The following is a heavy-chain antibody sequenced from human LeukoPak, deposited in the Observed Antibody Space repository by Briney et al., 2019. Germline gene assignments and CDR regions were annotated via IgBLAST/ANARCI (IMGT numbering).Heavy chain of an antibody. CDR2: ISSNGGST. Sequence: GGSLRLSCSASGFTSSSYAMHWVRQAPGKGLEYVSAISSNGGSTYYADSVKGRFTISRDNSKNTLYLQMSSLRAEDTAVYYCVRSAATSYDAFDIWGQGTMVTVSS. D-gene: IGHD6-25*01. V-gene: IGHV3-64D*08. CDR3: VRSAATSYDAFDI. J-gene: IGHJ3*02. CDR1: GFTSSSYA.